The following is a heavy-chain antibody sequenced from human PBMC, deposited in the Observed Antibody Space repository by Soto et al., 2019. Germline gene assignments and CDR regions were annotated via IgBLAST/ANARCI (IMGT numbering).Heavy chain of an antibody. V-gene: IGHV3-33*01. CDR1: GFTFSSYG. CDR3: ARERDLYSSGWYYFDY. Sequence: QVQLVESGGGVVQPGRSLRLSCAASGFTFSSYGMHWVRQAPGKGLEWVAVIWYDGSNKYYADSVKGRFTISRDNSKNTLYLQTNSLRAEDTAVYYCARERDLYSSGWYYFDYWGQGTLVTVSS. CDR2: IWYDGSNK. D-gene: IGHD6-19*01. J-gene: IGHJ4*02.